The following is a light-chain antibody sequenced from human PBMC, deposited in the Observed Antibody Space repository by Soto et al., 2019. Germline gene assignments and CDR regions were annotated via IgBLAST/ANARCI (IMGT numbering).Light chain of an antibody. CDR1: SSNIGAGYD. V-gene: IGLV1-40*01. CDR3: QSYDSSLSGAV. J-gene: IGLJ3*02. CDR2: GNT. Sequence: QAVVTQPPSVSGAPGQMFTISCTGSSSNIGAGYDVHWYQQLPGTAPKLLIYGNTNRPSGVPDRFSGSKSGTSASLAITGLQAEDEADYYCQSYDSSLSGAVFGGGTKLTVL.